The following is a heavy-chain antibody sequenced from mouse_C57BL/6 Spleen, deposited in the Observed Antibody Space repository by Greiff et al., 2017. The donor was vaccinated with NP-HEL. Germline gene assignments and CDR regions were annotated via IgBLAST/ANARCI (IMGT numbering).Heavy chain of an antibody. D-gene: IGHD2-2*01. V-gene: IGHV1-69*01. J-gene: IGHJ4*01. Sequence: QVHVKQPGAELVMPGASVKLSCKASGYTFTSYWMHWVKQRPGQGLEWIGEIDPSDSYTNYNQKFKGKSTLTVDKSSSTAYMQLSSLTSEDSAVYYCARNYYGYDDAMDYWGQGTSVTVSS. CDR1: GYTFTSYW. CDR2: IDPSDSYT. CDR3: ARNYYGYDDAMDY.